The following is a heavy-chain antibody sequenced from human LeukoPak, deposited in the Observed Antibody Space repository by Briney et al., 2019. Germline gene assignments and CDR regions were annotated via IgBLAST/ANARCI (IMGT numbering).Heavy chain of an antibody. Sequence: GRSLRLSCAASGFTFSSYGMHWVRQAPGKGLEWVAVIWYDGSNKYYADSVKGRFTISRDNSKNTLYLQMNSLRAGDTAVYYCARASPLYGSGSYLLDYWGQGTLVTVSS. V-gene: IGHV3-33*01. CDR2: IWYDGSNK. CDR3: ARASPLYGSGSYLLDY. J-gene: IGHJ4*02. CDR1: GFTFSSYG. D-gene: IGHD3-10*01.